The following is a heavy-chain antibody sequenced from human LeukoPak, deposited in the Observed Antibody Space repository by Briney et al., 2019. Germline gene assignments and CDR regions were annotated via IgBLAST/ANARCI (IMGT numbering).Heavy chain of an antibody. Sequence: QXPGQGXXXMGRXNPNSGGTNYGQKFQGRVTMTRDTSISTAYMELSRLRSDDTAVYYCARWRYCSSTSCYSPFDYWGQGTLVTVSS. CDR2: XNPNSGGT. CDR3: ARWRYCSSTSCYSPFDY. V-gene: IGHV1-2*06. J-gene: IGHJ4*02. D-gene: IGHD2-2*02.